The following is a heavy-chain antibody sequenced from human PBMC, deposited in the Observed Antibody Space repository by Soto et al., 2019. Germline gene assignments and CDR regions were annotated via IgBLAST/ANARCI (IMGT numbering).Heavy chain of an antibody. CDR3: ARVEISGKRNAMDV. J-gene: IGHJ6*02. CDR1: GFTFSSYW. V-gene: IGHV3-74*01. CDR2: IESDGSST. D-gene: IGHD1-20*01. Sequence: EVQLVESGGGLVQPGGSLRLSCAASGFTFSSYWMHWVRQAPGKGLVWVSRIESDGSSTNYADSVKGRFTISRDSAKNTLYLQMNSLRVEDTAVYYCARVEISGKRNAMDVWGQGTTVTVSS.